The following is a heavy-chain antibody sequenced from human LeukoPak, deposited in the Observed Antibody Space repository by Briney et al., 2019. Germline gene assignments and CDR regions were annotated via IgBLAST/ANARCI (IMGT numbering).Heavy chain of an antibody. CDR1: GFTFNNYA. Sequence: GGSLRLSCAASGFTFNNYAMHRDRQAPGKSQERQTTKTYDGNNKFYAESVKSRFTISRDNSKSTLYLQMNSLRAEDTAVYFCARALGPIRIPTNFDYWGQGTLVTVSS. D-gene: IGHD2-2*02. J-gene: IGHJ4*02. V-gene: IGHV3-30*01. CDR3: ARALGPIRIPTNFDY. CDR2: KTYDGNNK.